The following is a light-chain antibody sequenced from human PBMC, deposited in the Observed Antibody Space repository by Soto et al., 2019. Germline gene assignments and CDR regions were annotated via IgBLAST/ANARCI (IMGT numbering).Light chain of an antibody. CDR2: DVS. Sequence: QSVLTQPASVSGYPGQSITISCTGASSVVGAYNYVAWCQQHPGKGPKLLIYDVSNRPSGFSSRFSGSKSGNTASLTISGLRAEDEADYFCSSYTTSSTYVFGTGTKVTVL. CDR1: SSVVGAYNY. J-gene: IGLJ1*01. V-gene: IGLV2-14*01. CDR3: SSYTTSSTYV.